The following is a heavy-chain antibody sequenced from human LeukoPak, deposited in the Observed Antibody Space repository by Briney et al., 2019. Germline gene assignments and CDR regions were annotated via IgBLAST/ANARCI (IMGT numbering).Heavy chain of an antibody. Sequence: PSETLSLTCTVSGGSISSYYWSWIRQPPGKGLEWIGYVYYSGSTNYNPSLKSRVTISVDTSKNQFSLKLSSVTAADTAVYYCARDRYSSGCVDYWGQGTLVTVSS. CDR2: VYYSGST. J-gene: IGHJ4*02. CDR3: ARDRYSSGCVDY. D-gene: IGHD6-19*01. V-gene: IGHV4-59*01. CDR1: GGSISSYY.